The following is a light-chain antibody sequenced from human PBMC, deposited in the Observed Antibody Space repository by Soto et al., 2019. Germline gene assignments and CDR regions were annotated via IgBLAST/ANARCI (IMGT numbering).Light chain of an antibody. J-gene: IGKJ1*01. CDR2: GAS. V-gene: IGKV3D-15*01. Sequence: EIVMTQSPATLSVSPGERATLSCRASQSISSKLAWYHHKPGQAPRLLIYGASTRATGIPARFSGSGSGTEFTLTISSLQSEDFAVYYCQQYGSSPPKTFGQGTKVDIK. CDR1: QSISSK. CDR3: QQYGSSPPKT.